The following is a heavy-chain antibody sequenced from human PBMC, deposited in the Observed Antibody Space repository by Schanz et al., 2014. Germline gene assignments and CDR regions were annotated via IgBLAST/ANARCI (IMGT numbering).Heavy chain of an antibody. Sequence: QVQLQESGPGLVKPSQTLSLTCIVSGGSISSGTYYWSWLRQPAGKGLEWIGRIYTSGSTNYNPPLKSRVPIPLDTSKTQCPLKLTSVTAADTAVYYCARDSLRGATGGYGMDVWGQGTTVTVSS. D-gene: IGHD2-8*02. CDR3: ARDSLRGATGGYGMDV. V-gene: IGHV4-61*02. CDR1: GGSISSGTYY. J-gene: IGHJ6*02. CDR2: IYTSGST.